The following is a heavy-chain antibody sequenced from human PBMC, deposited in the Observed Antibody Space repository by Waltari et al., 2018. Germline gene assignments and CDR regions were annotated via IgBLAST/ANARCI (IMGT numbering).Heavy chain of an antibody. CDR3: ARSGGGATTFGVAE. CDR1: GYNFTDFF. D-gene: IGHD3-3*01. CDR2: INPKRGDT. Sequence: QVQLVQSGAEVKKSGASVKVSCKASGYNFTDFFIHWVRQAPGQGLEWMGRINPKRGDTRYAQRFQGRVTMTGDTSITTAYMELTGLRSDDTAIYYCARSGGGATTFGVAEWGQGSLVTVSS. V-gene: IGHV1-2*06. J-gene: IGHJ4*02.